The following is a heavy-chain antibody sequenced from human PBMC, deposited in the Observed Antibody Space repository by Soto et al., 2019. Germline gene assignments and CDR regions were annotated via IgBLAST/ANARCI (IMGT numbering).Heavy chain of an antibody. J-gene: IGHJ4*02. CDR1: GCTFRSYD. CDR2: ISGSGVST. Sequence: GRSLRTSCAASGCTFRSYDISWVLQAPWKGLEWVSGISGSGVSTYYADSVKGRFTISRDNSKNTLYLQMNSLRAEDTAVYYCERQFDTAMVYGLDYWGQGTLVTVSS. V-gene: IGHV3-23*01. D-gene: IGHD5-18*01. CDR3: ERQFDTAMVYGLDY.